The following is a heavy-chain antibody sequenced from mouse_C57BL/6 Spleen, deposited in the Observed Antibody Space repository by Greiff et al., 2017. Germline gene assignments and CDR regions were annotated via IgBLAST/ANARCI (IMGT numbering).Heavy chain of an antibody. CDR2: ISGGGGNT. D-gene: IGHD2-4*01. J-gene: IGHJ4*01. V-gene: IGHV5-9*01. CDR3: ARSGLGAMDY. CDR1: GFTFSSYT. Sequence: EVKLMESGGGLVKPGGSLKLSCAASGFTFSSYTMSWVRQTPEKRLEWVATISGGGGNTYYPDSVKGRFTISRDNAKNTLYLQMSSLRSEDTALYYCARSGLGAMDYWGQGTSVTVSS.